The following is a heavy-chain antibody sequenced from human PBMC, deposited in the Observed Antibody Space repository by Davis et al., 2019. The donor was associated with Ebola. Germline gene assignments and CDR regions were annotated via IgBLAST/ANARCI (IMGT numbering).Heavy chain of an antibody. CDR2: ISGSGGST. CDR3: AKDRHCTNGVCVLDY. Sequence: PGGSLRLSCAASGFTFSSYAMSWVRQAPGKGLEWVSGISGSGGSTYYADSVKGRFTISTDNSKNTLYLQMNSLRAEDTAVYYCAKDRHCTNGVCVLDYWGQGTLVTVSS. V-gene: IGHV3-23*01. D-gene: IGHD2-8*01. J-gene: IGHJ4*02. CDR1: GFTFSSYA.